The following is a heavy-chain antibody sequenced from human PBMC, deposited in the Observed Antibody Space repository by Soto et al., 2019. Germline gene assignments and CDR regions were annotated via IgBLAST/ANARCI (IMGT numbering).Heavy chain of an antibody. CDR3: VSLVRGPGGY. D-gene: IGHD3-10*01. J-gene: IGHJ4*02. V-gene: IGHV3-23*01. CDR2: ISGSGGST. CDR1: GFPFSSYS. Sequence: PGGSLSLSCAASGFPFSSYSMSWVRQAPGKGLEWVSAISGSGGSTYYADSVKGRLTISRDNSKNTLYLQMNSLRAEDTAVYYCVSLVRGPGGYWGQGTLVTVSS.